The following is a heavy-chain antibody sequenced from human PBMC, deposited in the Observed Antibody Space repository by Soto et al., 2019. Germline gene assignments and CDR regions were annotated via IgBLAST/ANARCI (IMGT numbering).Heavy chain of an antibody. CDR2: ISYDGSNK. D-gene: IGHD6-6*01. CDR1: GFTFSSYA. Sequence: QVQLVESGGGVVQPGRSLRLSCAASGFTFSSYAMHWVRQAPGKGLEWVAVISYDGSNKYYADSVKGRFTISRDNSKNTLYLQMNSLRAEDTAVYYCAREQPRAARSFDYWGQGTLVTVSS. CDR3: AREQPRAARSFDY. V-gene: IGHV3-30-3*01. J-gene: IGHJ4*02.